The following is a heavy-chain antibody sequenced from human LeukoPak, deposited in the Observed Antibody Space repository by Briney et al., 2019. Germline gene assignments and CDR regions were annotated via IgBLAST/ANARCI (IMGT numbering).Heavy chain of an antibody. CDR1: GGSISSYY. D-gene: IGHD6-13*01. CDR3: ARVPRIEAGATGDWFDP. Sequence: SETLSLTRTVSGGSISSYYWSWIRQPPGKGLEWIGFIYYSGSTNYNPSLKSRVTISVDTSKNKFFLNLRSVTAADTAVYYCARVPRIEAGATGDWFDPWGQGTVVTVSS. CDR2: IYYSGST. J-gene: IGHJ5*02. V-gene: IGHV4-59*01.